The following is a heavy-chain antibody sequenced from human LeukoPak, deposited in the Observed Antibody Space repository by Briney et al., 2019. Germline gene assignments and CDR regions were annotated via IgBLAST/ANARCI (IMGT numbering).Heavy chain of an antibody. CDR3: ARDRLYYYYMDV. V-gene: IGHV4-38-2*02. Sequence: SETLSLTCTVSGYSISSGYYWGWIRPPPGKGLEWIGSIYHSGSTYYNPSLKSRVTISVDTSKNQFSLKLSSVTAADTAVYYCARDRLYYYYMDVWGKGTTVTVSS. CDR2: IYHSGST. CDR1: GYSISSGYY. D-gene: IGHD6-6*01. J-gene: IGHJ6*03.